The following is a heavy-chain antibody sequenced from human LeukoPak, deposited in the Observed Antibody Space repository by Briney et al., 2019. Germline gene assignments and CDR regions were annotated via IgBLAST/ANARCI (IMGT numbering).Heavy chain of an antibody. D-gene: IGHD3-10*01. V-gene: IGHV3-7*01. CDR2: IWLDGSDT. CDR1: GFTFSDYW. J-gene: IGHJ5*02. Sequence: GGSLRLSCAASGFTFSDYWMAWVRQAPGKGLEWVANIWLDGSDTYHVDSVRGRFAISRDNAQYLLNLQMNSLRAEDSAVHYCARWGVNAGLDRWGQGTLVIVSS. CDR3: ARWGVNAGLDR.